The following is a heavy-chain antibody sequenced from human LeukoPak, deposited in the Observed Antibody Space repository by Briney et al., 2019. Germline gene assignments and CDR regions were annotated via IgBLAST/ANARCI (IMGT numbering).Heavy chain of an antibody. CDR1: GFTFSSYS. D-gene: IGHD3-3*01. CDR3: ASPPAYYDFWSGYQYYMDV. J-gene: IGHJ6*03. Sequence: GGSLRLSCAASGFTFSSYSMNWVRQAPGKGLEWVSSISSSSSYIYYADSVKGRFTISRDNAENSLYLQMNSLRAEDTAVYYCASPPAYYDFWSGYQYYMDVWGKGTTVTVSS. V-gene: IGHV3-21*01. CDR2: ISSSSSYI.